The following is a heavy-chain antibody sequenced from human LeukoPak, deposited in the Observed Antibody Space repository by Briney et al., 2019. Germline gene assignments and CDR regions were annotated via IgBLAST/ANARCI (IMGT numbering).Heavy chain of an antibody. CDR2: VDPEDGET. CDR3: ATDMKLIGGQNYWGNPLPAFDI. J-gene: IGHJ3*02. V-gene: IGHV1-69-2*01. CDR1: GYTFTDYY. Sequence: ASVKISCKVSGYTFTDYYMHWVQQAPGKGLEWMGLVDPEDGETIYAEKFQGRVTITADTSTDTAYMELSSLSSEDTAVYYCATDMKLIGGQNYWGNPLPAFDIWGQGTMVTVSS. D-gene: IGHD3-16*01.